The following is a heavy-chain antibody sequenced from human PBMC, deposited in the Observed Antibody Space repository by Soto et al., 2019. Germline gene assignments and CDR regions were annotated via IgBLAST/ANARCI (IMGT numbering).Heavy chain of an antibody. CDR2: ISNYNGNT. V-gene: IGHV1-18*04. CDR3: ARGPRYCSSTTCFSGVTSFAP. D-gene: IGHD2-2*01. J-gene: IGHJ5*02. CDR1: GYTFTSYG. Sequence: ASVKVSCKSSGYTFTSYGMSWVRQAPGQGREWMGWISNYNGNTNYAQKVQDRVTMTTDTSASTTYMELRSLRSDDTAVYYCARGPRYCSSTTCFSGVTSFAPWGQGTLVTASS.